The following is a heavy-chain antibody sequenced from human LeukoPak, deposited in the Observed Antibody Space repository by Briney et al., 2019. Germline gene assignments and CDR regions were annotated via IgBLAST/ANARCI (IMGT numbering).Heavy chain of an antibody. CDR1: GGSFSDYQ. V-gene: IGHV4-34*01. J-gene: IGHJ3*02. D-gene: IGHD3-16*01. CDR3: ARGLVWRFLLDSRRDSFDI. Sequence: SETLSLTCAVSGGSFSDYQWNWIRQSPGKGLEWLGEISHSGATTYNPSLKSRVTISVDTSKNQFSLRLRSVTAADTAVYYCARGLVWRFLLDSRRDSFDIWGQGTTITVSS. CDR2: ISHSGAT.